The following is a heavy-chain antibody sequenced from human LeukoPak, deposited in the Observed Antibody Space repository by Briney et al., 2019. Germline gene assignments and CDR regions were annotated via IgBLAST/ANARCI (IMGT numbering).Heavy chain of an antibody. CDR3: ARDSSSHYYFDY. CDR1: GFTVGSNH. D-gene: IGHD2-2*01. V-gene: IGHV3-53*01. J-gene: IGHJ4*02. CDR2: FYSGGTT. Sequence: GGSLRLSCVASGFTVGSNHMNWVRQAPGKGLEWVSIFYSGGTTYYADSVKGRFTISRDNSKNTLYLQMNSLRAEDTAVYYCARDSSSHYYFDYWGQGTLVTVSS.